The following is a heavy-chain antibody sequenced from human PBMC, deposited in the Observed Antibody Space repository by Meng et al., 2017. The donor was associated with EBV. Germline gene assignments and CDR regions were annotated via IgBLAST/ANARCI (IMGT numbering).Heavy chain of an antibody. CDR3: ASAEHYGDYVFEY. V-gene: IGHV1-69*01. CDR2: IIPLFHTT. Sequence: VRLVKFGAGVKRPGSSVKASVKTSGGILRSFAISWVRQAHGQGLEWMGGIIPLFHTTNYAQKFQGRLHIIADESSATTYMELSSLRSEETAIYNCASAEHYGDYVFEYWGQGTLFTVSS. J-gene: IGHJ4*02. D-gene: IGHD4-17*01. CDR1: GGILRSFA.